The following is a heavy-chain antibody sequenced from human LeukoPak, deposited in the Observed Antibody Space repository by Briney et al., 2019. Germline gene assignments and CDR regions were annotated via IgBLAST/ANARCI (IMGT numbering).Heavy chain of an antibody. Sequence: SVKVSCKASGGTFSSYAISWVRQAPGQGLEWMGGIIPIFGTANYAQKFLGRVTITADESTSTAYMELSSLRSEDTAVYYCAREGWLQSPFDYWGQGTLVTVSS. CDR3: AREGWLQSPFDY. CDR2: IIPIFGTA. CDR1: GGTFSSYA. V-gene: IGHV1-69*13. J-gene: IGHJ4*02. D-gene: IGHD5-24*01.